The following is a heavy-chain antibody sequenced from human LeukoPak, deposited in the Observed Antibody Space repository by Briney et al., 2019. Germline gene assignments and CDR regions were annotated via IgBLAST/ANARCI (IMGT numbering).Heavy chain of an antibody. CDR1: GGTFSYV. Sequence: SVKVSCKASGGTFSYVISWVRQAPGQGLEWMGGIIPIFGTADYAQQFQGRVTMTTDESRSTAYMELSSLRSDDTAVYYCARLGVGYDIQHWFDPWGQGTLVTVSS. V-gene: IGHV1-69*05. CDR3: ARLGVGYDIQHWFDP. CDR2: IIPIFGTA. D-gene: IGHD3-9*01. J-gene: IGHJ5*02.